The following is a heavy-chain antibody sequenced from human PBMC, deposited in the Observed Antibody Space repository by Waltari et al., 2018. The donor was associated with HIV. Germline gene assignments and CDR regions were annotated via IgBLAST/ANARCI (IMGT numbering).Heavy chain of an antibody. CDR2: MWAYEGNM. Sequence: QLLQSGPETRKPGASVKISCKASGYDFTSYGISWVRRAPGGGFGGVGWMWAYEGNMDNERKCKERGSRTTETSTTTAFLEVRGLTIDDTAIYYCSKGGGSWIQETHYYKAFDVWGQGTTVIV. V-gene: IGHV1-18*01. D-gene: IGHD5-18*01. CDR1: GYDFTSYG. J-gene: IGHJ6*02. CDR3: SKGGGSWIQETHYYKAFDV.